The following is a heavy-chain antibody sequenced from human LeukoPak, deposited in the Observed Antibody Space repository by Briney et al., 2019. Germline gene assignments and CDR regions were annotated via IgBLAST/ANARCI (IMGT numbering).Heavy chain of an antibody. V-gene: IGHV4-34*01. CDR2: INHSGST. D-gene: IGHD2-8*01. CDR1: GGSFSGYY. J-gene: IGHJ3*02. Sequence: SETLSLTCAVYGGSFSGYYWSWIRQPPGKGLEWIGEINHSGSTNYNPSLKSRVTISVDTSKNQFSLKLSSVTAADTAVYYFRVTVAFHIWGQGTMVTVSS. CDR3: RVTVAFHI.